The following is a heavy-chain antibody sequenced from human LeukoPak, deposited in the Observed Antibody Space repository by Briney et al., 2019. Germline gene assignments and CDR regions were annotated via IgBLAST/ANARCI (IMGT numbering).Heavy chain of an antibody. D-gene: IGHD3-10*01. V-gene: IGHV4-61*02. CDR3: ARGVVRGVIITREIDY. J-gene: IGHJ4*02. Sequence: SQTLSLTCTVSGGSISSGSYYWSWIRQPAGKGLEWIGRIYNSGSTNYNPSLKSRVTITVDTSKNQSSLKLSSVTAADTAVYYCARGVVRGVIITREIDYWGQGTRVIVSS. CDR1: GGSISSGSYY. CDR2: IYNSGST.